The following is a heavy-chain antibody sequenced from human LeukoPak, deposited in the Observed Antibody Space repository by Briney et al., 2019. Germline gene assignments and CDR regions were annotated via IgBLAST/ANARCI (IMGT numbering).Heavy chain of an antibody. V-gene: IGHV3-30*02. D-gene: IGHD5-24*01. CDR2: IRYDGSNK. Sequence: GGSLRLSCAASGFTFSSYGMHWVRQAPGKGLEWVAFIRYDGSNKYYADSVKGRFTISRDNSKNTLYLQMNSLRAEDTAVYYCARGQRLRERRRWLQVNWFDPWGQGTLVTVSS. CDR3: ARGQRLRERRRWLQVNWFDP. J-gene: IGHJ5*02. CDR1: GFTFSSYG.